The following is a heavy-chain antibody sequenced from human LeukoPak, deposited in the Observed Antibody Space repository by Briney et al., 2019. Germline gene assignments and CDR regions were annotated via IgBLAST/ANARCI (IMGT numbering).Heavy chain of an antibody. Sequence: PGGSLRLSCAASGFTFSDYWMSWVRQAPGKGLEWVASIQQDGSEKYYVDSVKGRFTISRDNAKKSLFLQVSSLRGEDTAVYYCARDRGFSYGIDFWGQGTLVTVSS. CDR2: IQQDGSEK. CDR3: ARDRGFSYGIDF. D-gene: IGHD5-18*01. J-gene: IGHJ4*02. CDR1: GFTFSDYW. V-gene: IGHV3-7*04.